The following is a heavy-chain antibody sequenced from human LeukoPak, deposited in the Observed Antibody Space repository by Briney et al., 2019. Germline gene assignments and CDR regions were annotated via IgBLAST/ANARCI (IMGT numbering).Heavy chain of an antibody. CDR3: ARVAHYYDSSGYHTFFDY. D-gene: IGHD3-22*01. CDR1: GGSISSYY. CDR2: IYYSGST. Sequence: PSETLSLTCTVSGGSISSYYWSWIRQPPGKGLEWIGYIYYSGSTNYNPSLKSRVTISVDTSKNQFSLKLSSVTAADTAVYYCARVAHYYDSSGYHTFFDYWGQGTLVTVSS. J-gene: IGHJ4*02. V-gene: IGHV4-59*01.